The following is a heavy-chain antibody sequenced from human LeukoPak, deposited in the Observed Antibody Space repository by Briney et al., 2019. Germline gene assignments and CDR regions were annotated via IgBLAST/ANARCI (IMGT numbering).Heavy chain of an antibody. D-gene: IGHD3-9*01. CDR1: GYTFTSYD. Sequence: ASVKASCKASGYTFTSYDINWVRQATGQGLEWMGWMNPNSGNTGYAQKFQGRVTMTRNTSISTAYMELSSLRSEDTAVYYCARGLTYYDILTGPANWFDPWGQGTLVTVSS. J-gene: IGHJ5*02. CDR3: ARGLTYYDILTGPANWFDP. CDR2: MNPNSGNT. V-gene: IGHV1-8*01.